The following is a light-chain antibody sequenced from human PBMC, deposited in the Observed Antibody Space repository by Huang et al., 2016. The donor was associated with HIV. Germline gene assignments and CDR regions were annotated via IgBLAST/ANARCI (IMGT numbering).Light chain of an antibody. CDR2: GAS. CDR1: QSVSRN. Sequence: EIVMTQSPATLSVSPGERATLSCRASQSVSRNLAWYQQKPCQAPRLLIYGASTRATCIPARCSGSGSVSEITLTISSLQSEDFAVYYCQQYNNWPPWTFGQGTKVEIK. J-gene: IGKJ1*01. CDR3: QQYNNWPPWT. V-gene: IGKV3-15*01.